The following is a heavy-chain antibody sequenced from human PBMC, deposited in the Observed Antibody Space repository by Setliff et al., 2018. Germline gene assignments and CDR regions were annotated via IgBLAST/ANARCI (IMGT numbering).Heavy chain of an antibody. D-gene: IGHD3-22*01. V-gene: IGHV1-69*05. Sequence: SVKVSCKASGGTFSSYGISWVRQAPGQGLEWMGGVIPIFGTANYAQKFQGRVTITTDESTSTAYMELSSLRSEDTAVYYCAGGNYYDSSGYYAFDYWGQGTLVTVSS. J-gene: IGHJ4*02. CDR3: AGGNYYDSSGYYAFDY. CDR1: GGTFSSYG. CDR2: VIPIFGTA.